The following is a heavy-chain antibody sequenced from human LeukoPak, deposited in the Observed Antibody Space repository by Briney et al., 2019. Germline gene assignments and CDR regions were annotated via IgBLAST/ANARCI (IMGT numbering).Heavy chain of an antibody. CDR1: GFTFSSYS. D-gene: IGHD1-26*01. CDR2: ISSSSSYI. CDR3: AKDPQKWGRYFDY. J-gene: IGHJ4*02. Sequence: GGSLRLSCAASGFTFSSYSMNWVRQAPGKWLEWVSSISSSSSYIYYADSVKGRFTISRDNSKNTLYLQMDSLRAEDTAVYYCAKDPQKWGRYFDYWGQGTLVTVSS. V-gene: IGHV3-21*01.